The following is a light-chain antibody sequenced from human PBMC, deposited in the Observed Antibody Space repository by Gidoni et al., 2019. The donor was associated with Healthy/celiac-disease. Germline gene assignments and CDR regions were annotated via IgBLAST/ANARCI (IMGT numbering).Light chain of an antibody. Sequence: EIVLTQSPATLSLSPGERATLSCRASQSVSSYLAWYQQKPGQAPRLLIYDASNRATGIPARFSGSGSGTDFTLTISSLEPEDFAVYYCQQRSNWSMYTFGQGTKLEFK. V-gene: IGKV3-11*01. J-gene: IGKJ2*01. CDR3: QQRSNWSMYT. CDR2: DAS. CDR1: QSVSSY.